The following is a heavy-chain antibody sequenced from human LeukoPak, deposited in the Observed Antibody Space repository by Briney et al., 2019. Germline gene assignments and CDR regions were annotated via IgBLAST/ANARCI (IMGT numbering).Heavy chain of an antibody. CDR2: IYSGGST. D-gene: IGHD2-2*01. CDR3: AREVVVPAAMAYYYYYYGMDV. CDR1: GFTVGSNY. Sequence: GGSLRLSCAASGFTVGSNYMSWVRQAPGKGLEWVSVIYSGGSTYYADSVKGRFTISRDNSKNTLYLQMNSLRAEDTAVYYCAREVVVPAAMAYYYYYYGMDVWGQGTTVTVSS. J-gene: IGHJ6*02. V-gene: IGHV3-66*01.